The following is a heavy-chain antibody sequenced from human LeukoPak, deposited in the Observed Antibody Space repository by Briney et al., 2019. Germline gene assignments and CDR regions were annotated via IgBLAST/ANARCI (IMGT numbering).Heavy chain of an antibody. CDR3: ARVPWKIWFGEYFDD. V-gene: IGHV4-34*01. CDR2: INHSGST. J-gene: IGHJ4*02. Sequence: SETLSLTCAVYGGSFSGYYWSWIRQPPGKGLEWIGEINHSGSTNYNPSLKSRVTISVDTSKNQFSLKLSSVTAADTAVYYCARVPWKIWFGEYFDDWGQGTLVTVSS. D-gene: IGHD3-10*01. CDR1: GGSFSGYY.